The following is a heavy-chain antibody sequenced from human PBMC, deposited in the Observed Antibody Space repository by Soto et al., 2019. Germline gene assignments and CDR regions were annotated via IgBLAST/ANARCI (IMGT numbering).Heavy chain of an antibody. CDR2: ISYDGSNK. CDR3: AKDEYGGSYYLTERLDY. V-gene: IGHV3-30*18. D-gene: IGHD1-26*01. Sequence: PGGSLRLSCAASGFTFSSYGMHWVRQAPGKGLEWVAVISYDGSNKYYADSVKGRFTISRDNSKNTLYLQMNSLRAEDTAVYYCAKDEYGGSYYLTERLDYWGQGTLVTVSS. CDR1: GFTFSSYG. J-gene: IGHJ4*02.